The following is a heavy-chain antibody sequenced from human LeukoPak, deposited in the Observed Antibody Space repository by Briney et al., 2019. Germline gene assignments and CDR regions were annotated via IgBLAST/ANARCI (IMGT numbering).Heavy chain of an antibody. CDR1: GYTFSGHY. Sequence: ASVKVSCKASGYTFSGHYMHWVRQAPGQGLEWMWWIKPSSGATNYAQKFRGRVTMTRDTSNRTSYMELSRLRSDDTALYYCASCYYDSSGYYYFDYWGQGTLVTVSS. J-gene: IGHJ4*02. V-gene: IGHV1-2*02. CDR3: ASCYYDSSGYYYFDY. CDR2: IKPSSGAT. D-gene: IGHD3-22*01.